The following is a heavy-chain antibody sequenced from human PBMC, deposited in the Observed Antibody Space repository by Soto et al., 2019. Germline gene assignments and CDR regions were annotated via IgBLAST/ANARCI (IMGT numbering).Heavy chain of an antibody. J-gene: IGHJ6*02. D-gene: IGHD3-22*01. Sequence: VQLVESGGGLVQPGGSLRLSCAASGFTFSSYAMHWVRQAPGKGLEWVAVISYDGSNKYYADSVKGRFTISRDNSKNTLYLQMNSLRAEDTAVYYCARMYYYDSSGEVYYYGMDVWGQGTTVTVSS. CDR1: GFTFSSYA. CDR3: ARMYYYDSSGEVYYYGMDV. CDR2: ISYDGSNK. V-gene: IGHV3-30-3*01.